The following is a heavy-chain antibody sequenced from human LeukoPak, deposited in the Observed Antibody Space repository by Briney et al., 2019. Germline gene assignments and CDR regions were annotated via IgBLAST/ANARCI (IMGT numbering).Heavy chain of an antibody. CDR3: AKAGPLGSSGATYEED. Sequence: PGGSLRLSCAASGFTFSSYAMSWVRQAPGKGLEWVSAISGSGGSTYYADSVKGRFTISRDNSKNTLYLQMNSLRAEDTAVYYCAKAGPLGSSGATYEEDSGQGTLVTVSS. D-gene: IGHD6-19*01. CDR1: GFTFSSYA. CDR2: ISGSGGST. V-gene: IGHV3-23*01. J-gene: IGHJ4*02.